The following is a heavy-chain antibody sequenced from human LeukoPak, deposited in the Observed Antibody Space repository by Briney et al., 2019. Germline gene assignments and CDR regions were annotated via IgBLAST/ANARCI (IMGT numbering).Heavy chain of an antibody. CDR3: ARLARGYIYGYFDY. D-gene: IGHD5-18*01. CDR1: GGSISSYY. J-gene: IGHJ4*02. Sequence: PSETLSLTCTVSGGSISSYYWNWIRQPPGKGLEWIGYISYTGSTNYNPSLNSRVTISVDTAKNQFSLRLSSVTAADTAVYYCARLARGYIYGYFDYWGQGTPVIVSS. V-gene: IGHV4-59*08. CDR2: ISYTGST.